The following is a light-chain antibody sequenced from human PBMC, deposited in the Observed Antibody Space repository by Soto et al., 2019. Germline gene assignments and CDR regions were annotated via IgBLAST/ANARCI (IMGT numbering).Light chain of an antibody. CDR2: DVS. CDR1: SSDVGGYNY. Sequence: QSVLTQPASVSGSPGQSLTISCTGTSSDVGGYNYVSWYQQYPGKAPKLMIYDVSNRPSGVSDRFSGSKSGNTASLTISGLQAEDEADYYCSSYTSSSTVVFGGGTQLTVL. J-gene: IGLJ2*01. CDR3: SSYTSSSTVV. V-gene: IGLV2-14*01.